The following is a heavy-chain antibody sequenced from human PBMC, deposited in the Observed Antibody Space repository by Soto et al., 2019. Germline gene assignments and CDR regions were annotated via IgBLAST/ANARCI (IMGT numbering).Heavy chain of an antibody. V-gene: IGHV1-46*01. J-gene: IGHJ2*01. CDR2: INPSGGST. Sequence: APVKVSCKASGYTFTSYYMHWVPQAPGQGRELMGIINPSGGSTSYAQKFQGRVTMTRDTSTSTVYMELSSRRSEDTAVYYFTKLRGERRGYYTGMADWYFDLWGRGTLVTVSS. CDR3: TKLRGERRGYYTGMADWYFDL. CDR1: GYTFTSYY. D-gene: IGHD3-3*01.